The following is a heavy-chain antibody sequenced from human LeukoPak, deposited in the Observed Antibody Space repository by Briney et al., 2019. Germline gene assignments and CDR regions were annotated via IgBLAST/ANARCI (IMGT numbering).Heavy chain of an antibody. CDR1: GFIFSTYE. D-gene: IGHD1-1*01. V-gene: IGHV3-48*03. CDR2: VNRRSTII. J-gene: IGHJ5*02. CDR3: TRRAPTGVATGWFDP. Sequence: GGSLRLPCTASGFIFSTYEMSWVRQAPGKGLEWVAYVNRRSTIIYYAESVEGRFTIVRDDAENSLYLQMSSLRVEDTALYYCTRRAPTGVATGWFDPWGQGTLVTVSS.